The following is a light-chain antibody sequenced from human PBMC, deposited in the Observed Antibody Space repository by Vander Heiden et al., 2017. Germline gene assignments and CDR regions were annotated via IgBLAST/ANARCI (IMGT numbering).Light chain of an antibody. Sequence: NFMLTQPHSVSESPGNTVTISRTRSSGSITSSCVQWYQQRPGSAPTTVIGDDDQRPSGVPDRFSGSIDSSSNSASLTISGLRAEDEADYYCQSYDSTVVFGGGTKLTVL. CDR2: DDD. CDR1: SGSITSSC. J-gene: IGLJ2*01. CDR3: QSYDSTVV. V-gene: IGLV6-57*03.